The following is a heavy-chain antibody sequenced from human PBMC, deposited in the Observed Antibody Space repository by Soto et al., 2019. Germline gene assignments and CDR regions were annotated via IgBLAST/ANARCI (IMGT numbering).Heavy chain of an antibody. CDR3: ARMETFGSLNWFDP. J-gene: IGHJ5*02. CDR1: GYSFTNND. Sequence: ASVKVSCKASGYSFTNNDVSWVRQATGQGLEWMGWMNPGSVDTGYAHKFQGRVTMTRDISIATAYMELSSLRSDDTAIYYCARMETFGSLNWFDPWGQGTLVTVSS. V-gene: IGHV1-8*01. CDR2: MNPGSVDT. D-gene: IGHD3-16*01.